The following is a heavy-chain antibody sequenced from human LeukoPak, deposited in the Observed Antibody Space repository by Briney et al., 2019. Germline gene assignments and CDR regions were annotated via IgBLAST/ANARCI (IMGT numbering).Heavy chain of an antibody. V-gene: IGHV3-30-3*01. CDR1: GFTFSSYA. Sequence: PGGSLRLSCAASGFTFSSYAMHWVRRAPGKALEWVATISPDGGNRYYSDSVKGRFTISRDNSKNTLYLQMNSLRPEDTAVFHCARGRAVTGSTVIDYWGQGTLVTVSS. D-gene: IGHD6-19*01. J-gene: IGHJ4*02. CDR3: ARGRAVTGSTVIDY. CDR2: ISPDGGNR.